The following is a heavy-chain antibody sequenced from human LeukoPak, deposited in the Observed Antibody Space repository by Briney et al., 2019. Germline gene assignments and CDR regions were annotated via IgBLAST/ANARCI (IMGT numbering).Heavy chain of an antibody. CDR1: GFTFTIFE. D-gene: IGHD3-10*01. CDR3: AALYYSKGTY. Sequence: GGSLRLSCAASGFTFTIFEMNWFRQAPGRGLEWIAYISASGNIVDYAESVKGRFTISRDNSKSSLYLRMNSLRAEDTAVYYCAALYYSKGTYWGQGTLVTVSS. J-gene: IGHJ4*02. CDR2: ISASGNIV. V-gene: IGHV3-48*03.